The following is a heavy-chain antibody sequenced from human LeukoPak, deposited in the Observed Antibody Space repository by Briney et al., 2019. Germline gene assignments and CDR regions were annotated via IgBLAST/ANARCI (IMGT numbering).Heavy chain of an antibody. J-gene: IGHJ4*02. Sequence: GASVKVSCKASGYTFSSDVISWVRQAPGQGLEWMGWISAYSVNTNYAQKLQGRVTMTTDTSTSTAYMELRSLRSDDTALYYCARVPTQEKGYCSAGSCYRGFDYWGQGTLVTVSS. CDR3: ARVPTQEKGYCSAGSCYRGFDY. CDR2: ISAYSVNT. D-gene: IGHD2-15*01. V-gene: IGHV1-18*01. CDR1: GYTFSSDV.